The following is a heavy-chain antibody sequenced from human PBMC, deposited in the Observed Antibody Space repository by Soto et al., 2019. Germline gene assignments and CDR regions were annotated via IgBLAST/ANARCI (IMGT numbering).Heavy chain of an antibody. CDR1: GYTFTSDA. Sequence: SVQVSFKASGYTFTSDAMHWVRQGPVQRLEWMGWINAGNGNTKYSQKFQGRVTITRDTSASTAYMELSSLRSEDTAVYYCARGIFGVVRDYYYGMDVWGQGTTVTVSS. V-gene: IGHV1-3*01. CDR2: INAGNGNT. J-gene: IGHJ6*02. CDR3: ARGIFGVVRDYYYGMDV. D-gene: IGHD3-3*01.